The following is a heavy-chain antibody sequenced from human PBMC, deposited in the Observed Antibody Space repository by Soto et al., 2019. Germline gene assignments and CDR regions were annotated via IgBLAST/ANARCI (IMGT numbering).Heavy chain of an antibody. V-gene: IGHV1-69*01. CDR1: GGTFSSYA. CDR2: IIPIFGTA. CDR3: ASDRYSNYVAANYYYGMDV. Sequence: QVQLVQSGAEVKKPGSSVTVSCKASGGTFSSYAISWVRQAPGQGLEWMGGIIPIFGTANSAQKFQGRVTITADESTSTAYMELSSLRSEDTAVYYCASDRYSNYVAANYYYGMDVWGQGTTVTVSS. D-gene: IGHD4-4*01. J-gene: IGHJ6*02.